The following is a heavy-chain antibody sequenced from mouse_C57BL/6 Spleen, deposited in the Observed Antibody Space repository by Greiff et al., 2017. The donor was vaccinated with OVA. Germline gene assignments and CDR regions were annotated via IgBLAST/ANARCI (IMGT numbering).Heavy chain of an antibody. CDR3: ARLGWDDAYFDY. D-gene: IGHD2-3*01. J-gene: IGHJ2*01. CDR1: GFTFSSYG. Sequence: EVQLVESGGDLVKPGGSLKLSCAASGFTFSSYGMSWVRQTPDKRLEWVATISSGGSYTYYPDSVKGRFTISRDNAKNTLYLQMSSLKSEDTAMYYCARLGWDDAYFDYWGQGTTLTVSS. V-gene: IGHV5-6*01. CDR2: ISSGGSYT.